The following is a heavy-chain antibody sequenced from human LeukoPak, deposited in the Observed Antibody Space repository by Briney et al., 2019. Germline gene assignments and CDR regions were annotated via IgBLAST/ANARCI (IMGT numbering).Heavy chain of an antibody. CDR1: GFTFSNSA. Sequence: SVKVSCKASGFTFSNSAVQWVRQARGQRLEWIGWIVVDSGNTNYAQKFQERVTITRDMSTSTAYMELSSLRSEDTAVYYCATGIAAVFDYWGQGTLVTVSS. CDR3: ATGIAAVFDY. D-gene: IGHD6-13*01. V-gene: IGHV1-58*01. CDR2: IVVDSGNT. J-gene: IGHJ4*02.